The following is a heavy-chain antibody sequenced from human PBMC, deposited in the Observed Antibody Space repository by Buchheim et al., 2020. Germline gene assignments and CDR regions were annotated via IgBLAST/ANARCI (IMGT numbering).Heavy chain of an antibody. Sequence: QVQLQESGPGLVKPSETLSLTCSASGDSINNYYWSWIRQPAGKGLEWIGRISTTENTNYSPSLKSRVTMSVDTSKNQFTLKVNSVTAADTAVYFCAREKNYGDYARYFDNWGPGTL. J-gene: IGHJ4*02. D-gene: IGHD4-17*01. CDR2: ISTTENT. CDR3: AREKNYGDYARYFDN. V-gene: IGHV4-4*07. CDR1: GDSINNYY.